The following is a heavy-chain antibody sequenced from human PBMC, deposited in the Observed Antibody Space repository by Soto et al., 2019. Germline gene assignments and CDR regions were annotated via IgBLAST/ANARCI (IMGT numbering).Heavy chain of an antibody. CDR3: AISYPLGSYFDY. CDR2: INHSGST. Sequence: SETLSLTCAVYGGSFSGYYWSWIRQPPGKGLEWIGEINHSGSTNYNPSLKSRVTISVDTSKNQFSLKLSSVTAADTAVYYCAISYPLGSYFDYWGQGTLVTVSS. CDR1: GGSFSGYY. D-gene: IGHD3-16*02. J-gene: IGHJ4*02. V-gene: IGHV4-34*01.